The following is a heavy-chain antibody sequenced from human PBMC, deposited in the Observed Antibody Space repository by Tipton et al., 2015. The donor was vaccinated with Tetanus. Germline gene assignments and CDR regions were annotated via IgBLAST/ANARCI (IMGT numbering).Heavy chain of an antibody. Sequence: SLRLSCAASGFTFRSYGMHWVRQAPGKGLEWVAVLWFDGGDEYYADSVKGRFTISRDNSKNTVYLQMNSLRAEDTAVYYCARELDCSGGGCYSYGLDVWGQETTVTVSS. CDR1: GFTFRSYG. J-gene: IGHJ6*02. V-gene: IGHV3-33*01. CDR2: LWFDGGDE. CDR3: ARELDCSGGGCYSYGLDV. D-gene: IGHD2-15*01.